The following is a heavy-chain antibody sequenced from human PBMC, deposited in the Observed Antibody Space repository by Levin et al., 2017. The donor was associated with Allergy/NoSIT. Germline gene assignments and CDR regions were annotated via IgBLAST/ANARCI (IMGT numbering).Heavy chain of an antibody. V-gene: IGHV4-59*01. Sequence: PGGSLRLSCTVSDGSINNYSWSWIRQPPGKGLEWIGYIYYRGSTNYSPSLKSRVTIAVDTSKNHFSLSLSSVTAADTALYYCARVWTSSSYWYFDLWGRGTLVTVSS. CDR3: ARVWTSSSYWYFDL. D-gene: IGHD6-6*01. CDR2: IYYRGST. CDR1: DGSINNYS. J-gene: IGHJ2*01.